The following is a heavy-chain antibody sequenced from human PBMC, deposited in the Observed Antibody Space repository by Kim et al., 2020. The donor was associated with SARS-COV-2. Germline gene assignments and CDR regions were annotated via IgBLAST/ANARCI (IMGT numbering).Heavy chain of an antibody. CDR2: IYYSGST. V-gene: IGHV4-31*03. Sequence: SETLSLTCTVSGGSISSGGYYWSWIRQHPGKGLEWIGYIYYSGSTYYNPSLKSRVTISVDTSKNQFSLKLSSVTAADTAVYYCARGPFNYYDSSGYHSYGMDVWGQGTTVTVSS. D-gene: IGHD3-22*01. J-gene: IGHJ6*02. CDR1: GGSISSGGYY. CDR3: ARGPFNYYDSSGYHSYGMDV.